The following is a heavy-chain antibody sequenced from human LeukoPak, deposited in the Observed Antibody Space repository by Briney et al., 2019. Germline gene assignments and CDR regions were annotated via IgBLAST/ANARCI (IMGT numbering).Heavy chain of an antibody. J-gene: IGHJ5*02. CDR2: ISYSGSP. Sequence: PSETLSLTCTVSGGSINSRSYYWGWIRQPPGKGLEWIGTISYSGSPYYNPSLKSRVTISVDTSKNQFSLKLSSVTAADTAVYYCARVVTTAWRWFDPWGQGTLVTVSS. CDR3: ARVVTTAWRWFDP. V-gene: IGHV4-39*07. CDR1: GGSINSRSYY. D-gene: IGHD4-17*01.